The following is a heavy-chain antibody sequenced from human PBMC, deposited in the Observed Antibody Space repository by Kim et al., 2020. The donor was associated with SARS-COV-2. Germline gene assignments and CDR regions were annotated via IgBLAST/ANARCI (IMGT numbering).Heavy chain of an antibody. J-gene: IGHJ4*02. Sequence: GGSLRLSCAASGFTFDDYAMHWVRQAPGKGLEWVSGISWNSGSIGYADSVKGRFTISRDNAKNSLYLQMNSLRAEDTALYYCAKGTALWFGELLTDFDYWGQGTLVTVSS. CDR3: AKGTALWFGELLTDFDY. D-gene: IGHD3-10*01. V-gene: IGHV3-9*01. CDR1: GFTFDDYA. CDR2: ISWNSGSI.